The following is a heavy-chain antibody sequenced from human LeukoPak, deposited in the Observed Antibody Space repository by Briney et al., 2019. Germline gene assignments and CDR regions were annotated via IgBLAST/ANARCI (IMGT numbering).Heavy chain of an antibody. D-gene: IGHD6-13*01. V-gene: IGHV3-30*02. CDR3: AKDLSRSPDY. CDR2: IRSDGSNK. J-gene: IGHJ4*02. Sequence: GGSLRLSCAASGFSFSSYGMHWVRQAPGKGLEWVAFIRSDGSNKYYGDSVKGRFTISRDNSKNTLYLQMNSLRAEDTAVYYCAKDLSRSPDYWGQGTLVTVSS. CDR1: GFSFSSYG.